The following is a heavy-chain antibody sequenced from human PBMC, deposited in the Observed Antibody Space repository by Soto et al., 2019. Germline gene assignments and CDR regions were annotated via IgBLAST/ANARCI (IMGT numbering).Heavy chain of an antibody. CDR3: ARHGDFYYYYYMDV. CDR1: GGSISSYY. CDR2: IYYSGST. Sequence: SETLSLTCTVSGGSISSYYWSWIRQPPGKGLEWIGYIYYSGSTNYNPSLKSRVTISVDTSKNQFSLKLSSVTAADTAVYYCARHGDFYYYYYMDVWGKGTTVTVSS. V-gene: IGHV4-59*08. J-gene: IGHJ6*03.